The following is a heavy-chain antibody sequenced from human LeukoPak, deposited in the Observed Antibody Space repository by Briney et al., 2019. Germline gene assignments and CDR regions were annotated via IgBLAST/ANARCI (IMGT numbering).Heavy chain of an antibody. D-gene: IGHD1-26*01. CDR2: ISPDRTYT. CDR3: ANLYSGSPSDAFDV. CDR1: GFTFSTYP. J-gene: IGHJ3*01. V-gene: IGHV3-30*04. Sequence: GGSLRLSCAASGFTFSTYPFHWVRQAPGKGLEWVAVISPDRTYTYYADAVKGRFTISRDNSENTLSLQMNSLRGDDTAVYYCANLYSGSPSDAFDVWGQGTMVTVSS.